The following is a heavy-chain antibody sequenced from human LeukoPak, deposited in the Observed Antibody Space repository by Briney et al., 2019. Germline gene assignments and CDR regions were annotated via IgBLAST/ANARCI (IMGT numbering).Heavy chain of an antibody. CDR2: IYHSGST. D-gene: IGHD2-8*01. Sequence: SETLSLTCAVSGGSISSSNWWSWVRQPPGKGLEWIGEIYHSGSTNYNPSLKSRVTISVDTSKNQFSLKLSSVTAADTAVYYCARQEKWSFDYWGQGTLVTVSS. CDR1: GGSISSSNW. J-gene: IGHJ4*02. V-gene: IGHV4-4*02. CDR3: ARQEKWSFDY.